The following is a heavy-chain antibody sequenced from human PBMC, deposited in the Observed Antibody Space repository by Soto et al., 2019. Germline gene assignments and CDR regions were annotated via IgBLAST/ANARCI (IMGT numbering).Heavy chain of an antibody. V-gene: IGHV1-69*01. J-gene: IGHJ4*02. D-gene: IGHD3-3*01. CDR3: AAKRGYPYYFDY. CDR1: GGAFSTLA. CDR2: IIPVFVST. Sequence: QVQLVQSGAEVKKPGSSVRVSCEASGGAFSTLAINWVRQAPGQGLEWMGGIIPVFVSTNYAQKFQGRITIIPDPSAPNALPEVSRLGPEGPAVEYRAAKRGYPYYFDYWGQGTLVTVSS.